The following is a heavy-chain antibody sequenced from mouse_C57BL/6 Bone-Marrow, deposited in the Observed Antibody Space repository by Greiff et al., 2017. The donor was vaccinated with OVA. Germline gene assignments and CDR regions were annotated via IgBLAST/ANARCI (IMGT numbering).Heavy chain of an antibody. CDR2: INYDGSST. D-gene: IGHD1-1*01. CDR3: ARDDYGSSPWFAY. Sequence: EVKLVESEGGLVQPGSSMKLSCTASGFTFSDYYMAWVRQVPEKGLEWVANINYDGSSTYYLDSLKSRFIISRDNAKNILYLQMSSLKSEDTATYYGARDDYGSSPWFAYWGQGTLVTVSA. CDR1: GFTFSDYY. J-gene: IGHJ3*01. V-gene: IGHV5-16*01.